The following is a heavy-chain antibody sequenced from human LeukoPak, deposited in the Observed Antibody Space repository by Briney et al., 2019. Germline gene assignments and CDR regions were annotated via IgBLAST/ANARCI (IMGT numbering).Heavy chain of an antibody. J-gene: IGHJ4*02. V-gene: IGHV3-23*01. CDR1: GFAFSNHA. Sequence: PGGSLRLSCTASGFAFSNHAMSWVRQAPGKGLEWVSSISISGGTTYYADSVKGRFTISRENSKSTLYLQMNSLRADDTAVYYCAKDYDFWSGQGVFDYWGQGTLVTVSP. D-gene: IGHD3-3*01. CDR3: AKDYDFWSGQGVFDY. CDR2: ISISGGTT.